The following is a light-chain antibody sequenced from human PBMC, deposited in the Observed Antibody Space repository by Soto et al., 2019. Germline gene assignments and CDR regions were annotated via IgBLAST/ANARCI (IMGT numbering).Light chain of an antibody. Sequence: ELGLTQSPGTLSLSPGERATLSCRASQSVSSSLAWYQQKFGQAPRLLIYDASNRATGIPARFSGSGSGTDFTLTISSLEPEDFAVYYCQQRSNWPITFGQGTRLEIK. CDR2: DAS. CDR1: QSVSSS. V-gene: IGKV3-11*01. CDR3: QQRSNWPIT. J-gene: IGKJ5*01.